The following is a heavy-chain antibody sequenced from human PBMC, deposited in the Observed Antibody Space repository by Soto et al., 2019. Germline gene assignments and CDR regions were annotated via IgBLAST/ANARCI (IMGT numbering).Heavy chain of an antibody. Sequence: SETLSLTCAVSGGSVNSGRYYWSWVRQPPGKGLEWIGYIYYTGTTKYNPSLKSRVTISVDTSKNQFSLKLSSVTAVDTAVYYCARSGSGSGWLGGQGTLVTVSS. D-gene: IGHD6-19*01. J-gene: IGHJ1*01. CDR2: IYYTGTT. V-gene: IGHV4-61*01. CDR3: ARSGSGSGWL. CDR1: GGSVNSGRYY.